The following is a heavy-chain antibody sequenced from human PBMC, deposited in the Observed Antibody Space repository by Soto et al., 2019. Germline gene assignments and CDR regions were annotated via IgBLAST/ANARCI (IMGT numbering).Heavy chain of an antibody. CDR1: GYTLPRYD. CDR3: ARGQGTTVVTRNYYGMDV. CDR2: MNPNSGNT. V-gene: IGHV1-8*01. J-gene: IGHJ6*02. D-gene: IGHD4-17*01. Sequence: ASVKGSCKGSGYTLPRYDIKWGRQATGKRVEWMGWMNPNSGNTGYAQKFQGRVTMTRNTSISTAYMELSSLRSEDTAVYYCARGQGTTVVTRNYYGMDVWGQGTKVTVSS.